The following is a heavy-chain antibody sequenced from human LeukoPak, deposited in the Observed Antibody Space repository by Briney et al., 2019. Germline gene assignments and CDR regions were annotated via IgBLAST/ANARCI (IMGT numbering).Heavy chain of an antibody. V-gene: IGHV4-39*07. CDR3: ARAHLTLTRFDP. J-gene: IGHJ5*02. D-gene: IGHD4-23*01. CDR2: IYYSGST. Sequence: SETLSLTCTVSGGSISSSSYYWGWIRQPPGKGLEWIGSIYYSGSTYYNPSLKSRVTISVDTSKNQFSLKLSSVTAADTAVYYCARAHLTLTRFDPWGQGTLVTVSS. CDR1: GGSISSSSYY.